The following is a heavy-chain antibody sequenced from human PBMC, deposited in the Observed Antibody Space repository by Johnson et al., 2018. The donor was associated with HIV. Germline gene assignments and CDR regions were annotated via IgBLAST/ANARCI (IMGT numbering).Heavy chain of an antibody. CDR3: AKPQLLADDIFNF. D-gene: IGHD6-19*01. CDR1: GFRFSSSW. Sequence: EVQLVESGGGVVQPGRSLRLSCTASGFRFSSSWMHWVRQAPGKGLVWVSRINSDGGSTAYADSVKGRFTISRENTKDTLSLQMNSLRAEDTGVYYCAKPQLLADDIFNFWGQVTMVIVSS. J-gene: IGHJ3*01. V-gene: IGHV3-74*02. CDR2: INSDGGST.